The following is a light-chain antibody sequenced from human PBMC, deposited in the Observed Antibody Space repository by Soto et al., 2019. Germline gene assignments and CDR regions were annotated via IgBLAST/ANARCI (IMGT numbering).Light chain of an antibody. CDR2: GNN. V-gene: IGLV1-44*01. J-gene: IGLJ1*01. Sequence: QSVLTQPPSASGTPGQRVTISCSGSSSNIGSNTVNWYQQLPGTAPKFLIYGNNQRPSGVPDRFSVSKSVTSASLAIGGLQSEDDADYYCAAWDDSLNGFYVFGSGTKVTVL. CDR3: AAWDDSLNGFYV. CDR1: SSNIGSNT.